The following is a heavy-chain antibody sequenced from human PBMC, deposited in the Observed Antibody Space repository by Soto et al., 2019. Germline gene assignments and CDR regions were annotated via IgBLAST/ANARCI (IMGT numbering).Heavy chain of an antibody. D-gene: IGHD3-3*01. J-gene: IGHJ4*02. V-gene: IGHV3-23*01. CDR1: GFTFSRYA. CDR2: ISGSGGRT. Sequence: EVQLLESGGGLVQPGGSLRLSCAASGFTFSRYAMSWVRHYPGKGLEWVSAISGSGGRTYYADSVKGRFTISRDNSKNTLNLKMNSRRAEYTAVYYFGKVESHDFCSGYDFDYWGPGTLVTVSS. CDR3: GKVESHDFCSGYDFDY.